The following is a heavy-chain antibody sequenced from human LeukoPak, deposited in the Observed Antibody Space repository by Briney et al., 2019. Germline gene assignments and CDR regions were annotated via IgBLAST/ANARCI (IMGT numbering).Heavy chain of an antibody. D-gene: IGHD1-26*01. J-gene: IGHJ4*02. Sequence: GGSLRLSCAASGFTFSSYSVNWVRQAPGKGLEWVSSISSSSSYIYYADSVKGRFTISRDNAKNSLYLQMNSLRAEDTAVYYCARLPYSGSYIDYWGQGTLVTVSS. CDR1: GFTFSSYS. CDR2: ISSSSSYI. CDR3: ARLPYSGSYIDY. V-gene: IGHV3-21*01.